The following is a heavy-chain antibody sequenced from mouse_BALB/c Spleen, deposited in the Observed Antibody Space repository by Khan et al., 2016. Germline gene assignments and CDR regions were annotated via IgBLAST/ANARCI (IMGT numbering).Heavy chain of an antibody. V-gene: IGHV1-5*01. CDR1: GYRFTSDW. CDR2: VNTGNSDT. Sequence: EVQLQESGTVLTRPGASVKMSCKASGYRFTSDWMHWVKQRPGQGLEWIGGVNTGNSDTSYNQKLKGKAKLTAVTSASHAYMEFSRLTNEDSAVSHWTRDHDGYFDGWCAGTTVTVAS. J-gene: IGHJ1*01. CDR3: TRDHDGYFDG. D-gene: IGHD2-4*01.